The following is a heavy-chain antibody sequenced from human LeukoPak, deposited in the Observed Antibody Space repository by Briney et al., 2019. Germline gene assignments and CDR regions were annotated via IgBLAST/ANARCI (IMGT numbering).Heavy chain of an antibody. D-gene: IGHD2-15*01. CDR3: ARHRCSGGSCYPMNWFDP. CDR2: INHSGST. Sequence: PSESLSLTCAVYGGSFSGYYWSWIRQPPGKGLEWIGEINHSGSTNYNPSLKSRVTISVDTSKNQFSLKLSSVTAADTAVYYCARHRCSGGSCYPMNWFDPWGQGTLVTVSS. CDR1: GGSFSGYY. J-gene: IGHJ5*02. V-gene: IGHV4-34*01.